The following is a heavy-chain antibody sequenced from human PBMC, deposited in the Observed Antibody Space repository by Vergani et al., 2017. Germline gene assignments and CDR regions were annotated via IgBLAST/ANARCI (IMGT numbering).Heavy chain of an antibody. D-gene: IGHD3-9*01. CDR1: FDSIRNLY. J-gene: IGHJ4*02. CDR3: ARTESFILRYFHWAL. V-gene: IGHV4-4*08. Sequence: QVQLQESGPGLVKSSETLSLTCSVSFDSIRNLYCNWIRQPPGKGLEWIGNISNSGGAYYNPSLKGRVTISVDTSKNQFSLEVTSVTAADTAIYFCARTESFILRYFHWALWGQGTLVTVSS. CDR2: ISNSGGA.